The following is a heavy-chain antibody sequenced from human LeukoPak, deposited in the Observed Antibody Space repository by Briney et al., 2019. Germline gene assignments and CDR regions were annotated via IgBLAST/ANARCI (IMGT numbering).Heavy chain of an antibody. J-gene: IGHJ4*02. D-gene: IGHD3-22*01. CDR1: GFTFSSYW. CDR2: IKQDGSEK. CDR3: ATYSSGLNFDY. V-gene: IGHV3-7*01. Sequence: GGSLRLSCAASGFTFSSYWMSWVRQAPGKGLEWVANIKQDGSEKYYVDSVKGRFTISRDNAKNSLYLQMNSLRAEDTAVYYCATYSSGLNFDYWGQGTLVTVSS.